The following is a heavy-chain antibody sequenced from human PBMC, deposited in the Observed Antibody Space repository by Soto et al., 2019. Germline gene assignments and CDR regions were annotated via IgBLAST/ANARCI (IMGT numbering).Heavy chain of an antibody. Sequence: GESLKISCKGSGYRFTTYWIAWVRQMPGKGLEWMGIIYPGDSDTRYSPSFQGQVTISADKSINTAYLQWSSLKASDTAMYYCARKQAIGDDAFDIWGQGTMVTVSS. CDR2: IYPGDSDT. D-gene: IGHD2-21*01. J-gene: IGHJ3*02. V-gene: IGHV5-51*01. CDR1: GYRFTTYW. CDR3: ARKQAIGDDAFDI.